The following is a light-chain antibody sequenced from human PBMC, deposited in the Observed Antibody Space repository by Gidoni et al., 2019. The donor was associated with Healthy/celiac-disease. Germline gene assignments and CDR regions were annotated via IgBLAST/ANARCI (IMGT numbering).Light chain of an antibody. Sequence: DIQMTQSPSSVGDRVTIPCRASQSISSYLNWYQQKPGKAPKLLIYAASNLQSGVPSRFSGSGSGTDFTLTISSLQPEDFATYYCQQSYSTPRTFGQGTKLEIK. CDR1: QSISSY. J-gene: IGKJ2*01. CDR2: AAS. V-gene: IGKV1-39*01. CDR3: QQSYSTPRT.